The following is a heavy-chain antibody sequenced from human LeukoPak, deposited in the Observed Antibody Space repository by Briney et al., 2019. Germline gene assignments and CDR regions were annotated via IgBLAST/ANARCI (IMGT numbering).Heavy chain of an antibody. V-gene: IGHV4-39*01. CDR2: IYFSGST. CDR1: GFTFSNFW. D-gene: IGHD2-8*01. CDR3: ARNSSRTCTNTDCYPGGWLDT. Sequence: GSLRLSCTASGFTFSNFWMGWVRQAPGKGLEWIASIYFSGSTHYSPSLKSRLTISVDTPKKQFSLRLTSVTAEDTAAYYCARNSSRTCTNTDCYPGGWLDTWGQGMGVTVSS. J-gene: IGHJ5*02.